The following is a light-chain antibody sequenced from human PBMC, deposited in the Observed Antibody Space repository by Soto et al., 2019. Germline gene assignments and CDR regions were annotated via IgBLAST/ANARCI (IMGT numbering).Light chain of an antibody. Sequence: QSVLTQPASVSGSPGQSITISCTGTSSDVGGYNYVSWYQQHPGKAPKLMIYDVINRPSGVSKRFSGSKSSNTASLTISGLQAEDEADYYCSSYTSSSTLNVFGTGTKLTVL. CDR1: SSDVGGYNY. CDR2: DVI. V-gene: IGLV2-14*01. CDR3: SSYTSSSTLNV. J-gene: IGLJ1*01.